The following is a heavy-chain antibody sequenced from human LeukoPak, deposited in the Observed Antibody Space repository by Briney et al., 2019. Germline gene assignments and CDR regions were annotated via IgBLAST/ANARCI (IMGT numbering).Heavy chain of an antibody. Sequence: SETLSLTCSVYGASYSGYYWSWIRQPPGKGLEWIGEINHSGSTNYNPSLKSRVTISVDTSKNQFSLRLSSLTAADTAVYYCASCSNNYFYSYMSVGGKAWTATVSS. V-gene: IGHV4-34*01. CDR3: ASCSNNYFYSYMSV. CDR1: GASYSGYY. D-gene: IGHD2-15*01. CDR2: INHSGST. J-gene: IGHJ6*03.